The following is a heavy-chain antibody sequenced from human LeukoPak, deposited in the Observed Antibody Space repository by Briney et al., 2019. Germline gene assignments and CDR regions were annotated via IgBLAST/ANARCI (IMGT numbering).Heavy chain of an antibody. CDR1: GLSLNNYA. J-gene: IGHJ4*02. CDR3: TRDQTPYY. V-gene: IGHV3-49*04. Sequence: GGSLRLSCTASGLSLNNYAMTWVRQAPGKGLEWVGFIRSKIYGGTPEYAASVKGRFTISRDDSKGIAYLQMNSLKTEDTGVYYCTRDQTPYYWGQGTLVTVSS. CDR2: IRSKIYGGTP.